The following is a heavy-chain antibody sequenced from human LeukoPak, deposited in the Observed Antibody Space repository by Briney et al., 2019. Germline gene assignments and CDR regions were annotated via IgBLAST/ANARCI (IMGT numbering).Heavy chain of an antibody. Sequence: ASVKVSCKASGYTFTSYYMHWVRQAPGQGLEWVGIINPRGGSTSYAQKFQGRVTMTRDMSTSTVYMELRSLRSEDTAVYYCARDLSSGGSFVAFDIWGQGTMVTVSS. J-gene: IGHJ3*02. D-gene: IGHD2-15*01. CDR3: ARDLSSGGSFVAFDI. CDR1: GYTFTSYY. V-gene: IGHV1-46*01. CDR2: INPRGGST.